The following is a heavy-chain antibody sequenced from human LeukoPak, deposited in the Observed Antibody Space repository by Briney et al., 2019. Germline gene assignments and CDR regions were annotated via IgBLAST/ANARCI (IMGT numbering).Heavy chain of an antibody. D-gene: IGHD6-19*01. CDR1: GFTFSSYD. J-gene: IGHJ4*02. CDR2: IGTAGDT. V-gene: IGHV3-13*01. Sequence: GGSLRLSCAASGFTFSSYDMHWVRQATGKGLEWVSAIGTAGDTYYPGSVKGRFTISRENAKNSLYLQMNSLRAGDTAVYYRARAEQWLGSFDYWGQGTLVTVSS. CDR3: ARAEQWLGSFDY.